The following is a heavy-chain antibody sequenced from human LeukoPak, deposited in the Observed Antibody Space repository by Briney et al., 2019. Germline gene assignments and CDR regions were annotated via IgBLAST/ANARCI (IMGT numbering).Heavy chain of an antibody. V-gene: IGHV3-15*01. CDR1: GFTFSNAW. CDR2: IKSKTDGGTT. Sequence: GGSLRLSCAASGFTFSNAWMSWVRQAPGKGLEWVGRIKSKTDGGTTDYAAPVKGRFIISRDDSKNTLYLQMNSLKTEDTAVYYCTTDARYCSSTSCYKFDYWGQGTLVTVSS. J-gene: IGHJ4*02. D-gene: IGHD2-2*02. CDR3: TTDARYCSSTSCYKFDY.